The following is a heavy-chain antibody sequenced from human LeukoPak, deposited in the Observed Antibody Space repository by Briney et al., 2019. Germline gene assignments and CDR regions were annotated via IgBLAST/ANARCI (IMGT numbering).Heavy chain of an antibody. D-gene: IGHD3-16*02. CDR1: GGSISSYY. J-gene: IGHJ4*02. CDR2: IYYSGST. V-gene: IGHV4-59*01. Sequence: SETLFLTCTVSGGSISSYYWSWIRQPPGKGLEWIGYIYYSGSTNYNPSLKSRVTISVDTSKNQFSLKLSSVTAADTAVYYCAGSPMITFGGVIGFDYWGQGTLVTVSS. CDR3: AGSPMITFGGVIGFDY.